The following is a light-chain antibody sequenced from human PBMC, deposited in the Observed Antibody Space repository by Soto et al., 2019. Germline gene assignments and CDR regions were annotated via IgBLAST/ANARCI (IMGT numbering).Light chain of an antibody. Sequence: DIVMTQSPDSLAVSLGERATINCKSSQSVLYNSNNKNYLAWYQQKPGQPPKLLIYWASTRESGVPDRFSGSGSGTDFTLTISSLQAEDVAVYYCQQYRSTPWAFGQGTKVEIK. CDR1: QSVLYNSNNKNY. J-gene: IGKJ1*01. V-gene: IGKV4-1*01. CDR3: QQYRSTPWA. CDR2: WAS.